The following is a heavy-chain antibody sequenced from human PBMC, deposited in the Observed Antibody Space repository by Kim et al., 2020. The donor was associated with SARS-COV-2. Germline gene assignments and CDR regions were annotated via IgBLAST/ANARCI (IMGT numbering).Heavy chain of an antibody. CDR1: GYSFTTYW. V-gene: IGHV5-10-1*01. J-gene: IGHJ5*02. Sequence: GESLKISCKGSGYSFTTYWISWVRQMPGKGLEWMGRIDPSDSYTKYSPSFQGHVTISADKSISTAYLQWSSLKASDTAMYYCARLSYSSSWYSRWFDPWGQGTLVTVYS. D-gene: IGHD6-13*01. CDR3: ARLSYSSSWYSRWFDP. CDR2: IDPSDSYT.